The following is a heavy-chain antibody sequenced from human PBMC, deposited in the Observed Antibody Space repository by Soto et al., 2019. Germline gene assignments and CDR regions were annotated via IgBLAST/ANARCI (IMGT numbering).Heavy chain of an antibody. CDR1: GGTFSSYA. CDR3: ARVKVGRLIKYSSSWYPYAGGMDV. V-gene: IGHV1-69*01. D-gene: IGHD6-13*01. J-gene: IGHJ6*02. CDR2: IIPIFGTA. Sequence: QVQLVQSGAEVKKPGSSVKVSCKASGGTFSSYAISWVRQAPGQGLEWMGGIIPIFGTANYAQKFQGRVTITADESTSTAYMELSSLRSEDTAVYYCARVKVGRLIKYSSSWYPYAGGMDVWGQGTTVTVSS.